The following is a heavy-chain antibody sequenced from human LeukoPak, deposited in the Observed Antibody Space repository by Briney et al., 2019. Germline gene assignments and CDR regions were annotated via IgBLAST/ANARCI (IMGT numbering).Heavy chain of an antibody. Sequence: GTSLRLSCVASGITFSNYGMHWVRQAPGKGLEWVAGIWYDGSNKNYVDSVKGRFTISRDNSKNTLFLEMNSLRAEDTAVYYCARTYYDFWSGYLYYFDYWGQGTLVTVSS. J-gene: IGHJ4*02. CDR1: GITFSNYG. CDR3: ARTYYDFWSGYLYYFDY. V-gene: IGHV3-33*01. CDR2: IWYDGSNK. D-gene: IGHD3-3*01.